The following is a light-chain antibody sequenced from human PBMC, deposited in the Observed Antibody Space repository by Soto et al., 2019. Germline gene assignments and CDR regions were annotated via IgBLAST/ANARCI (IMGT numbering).Light chain of an antibody. CDR2: GNS. V-gene: IGLV1-40*01. CDR1: SSNIGAGYD. Sequence: QSVLTQPPSVSGAPGRRVTISCTGSSSNIGAGYDVHWYQQLPGTAPKLLIYGNSNRPSGVPDRFSGSKSGTSASLAITGLRAEDEADYYCQSYDSSLSPVVFGGGTKLTVL. CDR3: QSYDSSLSPVV. J-gene: IGLJ2*01.